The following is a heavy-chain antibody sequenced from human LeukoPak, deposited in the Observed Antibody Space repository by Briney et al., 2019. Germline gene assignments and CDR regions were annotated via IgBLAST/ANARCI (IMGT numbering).Heavy chain of an antibody. CDR1: GDSISSNY. CDR2: IYNSGST. Sequence: PSETLSLICTVSGDSISSNYWTWIRQPPGKGLEWIGYIYNSGSTNYNPSLKSRVTISVDTSKNQFSLKLSSVTAADTAVYYCARGDYGGNSDYWGQGTLVTVSS. D-gene: IGHD4-23*01. V-gene: IGHV4-59*08. J-gene: IGHJ4*02. CDR3: ARGDYGGNSDY.